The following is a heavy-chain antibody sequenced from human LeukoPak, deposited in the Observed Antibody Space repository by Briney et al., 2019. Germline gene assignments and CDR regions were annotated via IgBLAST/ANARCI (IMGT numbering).Heavy chain of an antibody. D-gene: IGHD1-1*01. V-gene: IGHV4-59*01. CDR3: ARVNNNWYGWFDP. Sequence: PSETLSLTCTVSGGSIRSYYWSWIRQPPGKGLEWIGYIYYSGSTNYNPSLKSRVTISVDTSKNQFSLKLSSVTAADTAVYYCARVNNNWYGWFDPWGQGTLVTVSS. CDR1: GGSIRSYY. CDR2: IYYSGST. J-gene: IGHJ5*02.